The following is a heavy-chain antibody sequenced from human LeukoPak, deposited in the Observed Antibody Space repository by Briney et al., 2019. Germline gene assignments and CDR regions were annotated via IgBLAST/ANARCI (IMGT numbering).Heavy chain of an antibody. CDR1: GGSISSYY. CDR2: IYYSGST. D-gene: IGHD6-19*01. Sequence: SETLSLTCTVSGGSISSYYWSWIRQPPGKGLEWIGYIYYSGSTNYNPPLKSRVTISVDTSKNQFSLKLSSVTAADTAVYYCARLTRNLYSSGWYATDDYWGQGTLVTVSS. J-gene: IGHJ4*02. CDR3: ARLTRNLYSSGWYATDDY. V-gene: IGHV4-59*08.